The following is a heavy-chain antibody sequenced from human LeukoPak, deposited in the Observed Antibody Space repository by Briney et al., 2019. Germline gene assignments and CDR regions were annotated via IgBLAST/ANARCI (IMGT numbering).Heavy chain of an antibody. CDR1: GFTFSAFW. Sequence: GGSLRLSCAASGFTFSAFWMHWVRQAPGKGLVWVSRINSDGSSTTYADSVKGRFTVSRDNAKNSLYLQMNSLRDEDTAVYYCAPELGDYWGQGTLVTVSS. D-gene: IGHD1-26*01. CDR3: APELGDY. CDR2: INSDGSST. V-gene: IGHV3-74*01. J-gene: IGHJ4*02.